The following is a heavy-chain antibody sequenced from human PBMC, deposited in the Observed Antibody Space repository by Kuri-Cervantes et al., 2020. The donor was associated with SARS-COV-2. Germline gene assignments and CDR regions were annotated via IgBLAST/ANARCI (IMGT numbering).Heavy chain of an antibody. CDR1: GGSISSSSYY. V-gene: IGHV4-39*07. CDR3: ARGSPRGYSSSSTRRNWFDP. D-gene: IGHD6-13*01. J-gene: IGHJ5*02. Sequence: SETLSLTCTVSGGSISSSSYYWNWIRQPPGKGLEWIGEINHSGSTNYNPSLKSRVTISVDTSKNQFSLKLSSMTAAGTAVYYCARGSPRGYSSSSTRRNWFDPWGQGTLVTVSS. CDR2: INHSGST.